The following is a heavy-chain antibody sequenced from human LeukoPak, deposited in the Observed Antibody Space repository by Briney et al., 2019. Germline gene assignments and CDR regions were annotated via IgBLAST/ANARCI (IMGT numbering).Heavy chain of an antibody. CDR3: AKGPQLFDRYSSSHPYDY. CDR1: GFTFSSYA. Sequence: HPGRSLRLSCAASGFTFSSYAMSWVRQAPGKGLEWVSAISGSGGSTYYADSVKGRFTISRDNSKNTLYLQMNSLRAEDTAVYYCAKGPQLFDRYSSSHPYDYWGQGTLVTVSS. CDR2: ISGSGGST. D-gene: IGHD6-13*01. V-gene: IGHV3-23*01. J-gene: IGHJ4*02.